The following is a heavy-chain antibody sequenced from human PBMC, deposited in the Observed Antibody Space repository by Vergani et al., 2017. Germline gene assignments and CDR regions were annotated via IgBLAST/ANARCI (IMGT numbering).Heavy chain of an antibody. D-gene: IGHD3-16*01. Sequence: EVQLLESGGGLVQPGGSLRLSCAASGFTFSSYAMSWVRQAPGKGLEWVSAISGSGGSTYYADSVKGRFTISRDNSKNTLYLQMNSLRAEDTAVYYCANGGYYYYYMDVWGKGTTVTVSS. CDR1: GFTFSSYA. CDR3: ANGGYYYYYMDV. J-gene: IGHJ6*03. V-gene: IGHV3-23*01. CDR2: ISGSGGST.